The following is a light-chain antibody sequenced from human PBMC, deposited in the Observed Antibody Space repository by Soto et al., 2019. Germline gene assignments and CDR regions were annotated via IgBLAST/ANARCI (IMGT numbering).Light chain of an antibody. CDR3: QHRSIWPLS. V-gene: IGKV3-11*01. J-gene: IGKJ4*01. CDR2: DAS. CDR1: QSVGSY. Sequence: EIVLTQSPATLSLSPGEGATLSCRASQSVGSYLVWYQQKPGQPPRLLIYDASNRASGIPARFSGGGSGTDFTLTISSLEPEDFAVYYCQHRSIWPLSFGGGTKVEIK.